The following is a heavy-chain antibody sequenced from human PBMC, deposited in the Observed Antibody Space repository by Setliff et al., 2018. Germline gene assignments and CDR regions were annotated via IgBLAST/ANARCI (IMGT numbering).Heavy chain of an antibody. J-gene: IGHJ6*03. Sequence: SETLSLTCTVSGGSISSYYWSWIRQPPGKGLEWIGYIYYSGSTNYNPSLKSRVTISVDTSKNQFSLKLSSVTAADTAVYYCARVTGFSYMDVWGKGTTVTVSS. CDR3: ARVTGFSYMDV. CDR1: GGSISSYY. V-gene: IGHV4-59*01. D-gene: IGHD3-3*01. CDR2: IYYSGST.